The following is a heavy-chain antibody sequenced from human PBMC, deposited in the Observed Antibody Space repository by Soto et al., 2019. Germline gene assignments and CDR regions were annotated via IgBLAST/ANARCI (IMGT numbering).Heavy chain of an antibody. D-gene: IGHD4-4*01. Sequence: QVQLVESGGGVVQPGRSLRLSCAASGFTFSSYAMHWVRQAPGKGLEWVAVISYDGSNKYYADSVKGRFTISRDNSKNTLYMQMNGLGAEDTAVYYCARPLWRDDYNWGYFDLWGRGTLVTVSS. CDR1: GFTFSSYA. V-gene: IGHV3-30-3*01. J-gene: IGHJ2*01. CDR2: ISYDGSNK. CDR3: ARPLWRDDYNWGYFDL.